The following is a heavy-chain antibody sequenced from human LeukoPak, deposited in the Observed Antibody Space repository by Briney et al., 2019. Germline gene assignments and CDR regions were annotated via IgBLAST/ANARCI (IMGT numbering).Heavy chain of an antibody. CDR2: ISYDGSNK. CDR1: GFTFSNYG. J-gene: IGHJ4*02. V-gene: IGHV3-30*03. CDR3: AREYVWGSSRYLDY. D-gene: IGHD3-16*02. Sequence: GGSLRLSCAASGFTFSNYGMHWVRQAPGKGLEWVAVISYDGSNKYYGDSVEGRFTISRDNSKNTLYLQMNSLRAEDTAVYYCAREYVWGSSRYLDYWGQGTLVTVSS.